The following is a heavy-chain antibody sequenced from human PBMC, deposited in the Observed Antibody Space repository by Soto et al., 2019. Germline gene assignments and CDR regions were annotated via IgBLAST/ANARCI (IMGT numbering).Heavy chain of an antibody. V-gene: IGHV2-5*02. D-gene: IGHD3-3*01. Sequence: QINLIESGPTLVKPTQTLTLTCTFSGFSLSTSGAAVGWVRQPPGRALEWLALIYWDGDKRYNASLGNRLTITKDTSMNQLVLTLTNVYPAYMATYYCAHRATMTIFGLIIDNGIWFDPWGQGTRVIVSS. J-gene: IGHJ5*02. CDR3: AHRATMTIFGLIIDNGIWFDP. CDR2: IYWDGDK. CDR1: GFSLSTSGAA.